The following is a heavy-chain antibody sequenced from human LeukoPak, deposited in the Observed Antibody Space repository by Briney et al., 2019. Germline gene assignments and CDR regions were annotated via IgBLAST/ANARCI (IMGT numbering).Heavy chain of an antibody. D-gene: IGHD3-22*01. CDR1: GGSISSSSYY. Sequence: SETLSLTCTVSGGSISSSSYYWSWIRQPPGKGLEWIGYIYYSGSTNYNPSLKSRVTISVDTSKNQFSLKLSSVTAADTAVYYCAREVRNYFDYWGQGTPVTVSS. V-gene: IGHV4-61*01. CDR3: AREVRNYFDY. CDR2: IYYSGST. J-gene: IGHJ4*02.